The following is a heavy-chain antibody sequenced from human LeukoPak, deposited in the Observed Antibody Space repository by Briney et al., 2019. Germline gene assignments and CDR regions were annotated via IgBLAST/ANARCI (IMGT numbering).Heavy chain of an antibody. Sequence: GGSLRLSCAASLFTFSTYSMHWVRQAPGKGLEWVAVVSYDGSNKYYADSVKGRFTISRDNSKNTLDLQMNSLRAEDTAAYYCARSGYGLTGNYDFYYGMDVWGQGTTVTVSS. V-gene: IGHV3-30*04. CDR1: LFTFSTYS. CDR3: ARSGYGLTGNYDFYYGMDV. CDR2: VSYDGSNK. J-gene: IGHJ6*02. D-gene: IGHD5-12*01.